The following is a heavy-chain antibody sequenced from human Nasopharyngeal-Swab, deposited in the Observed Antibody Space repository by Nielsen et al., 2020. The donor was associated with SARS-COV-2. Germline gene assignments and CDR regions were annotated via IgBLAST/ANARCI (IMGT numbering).Heavy chain of an antibody. CDR3: AKASKNLRITMVRGVSYYYGMDV. CDR2: ISGSGGST. D-gene: IGHD3-10*01. Sequence: GGSLRLSCAASGFTFSSYAMNWVRQAPGKGLEWVSAISGSGGSTYYADSVKGRFTISRDNSKNTLYLQMNSLRAEDTAVYYCAKASKNLRITMVRGVSYYYGMDVWGQGTTVTVSS. J-gene: IGHJ6*02. CDR1: GFTFSSYA. V-gene: IGHV3-23*01.